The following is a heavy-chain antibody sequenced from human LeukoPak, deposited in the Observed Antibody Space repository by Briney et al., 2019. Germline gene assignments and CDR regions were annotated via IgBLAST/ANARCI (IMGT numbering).Heavy chain of an antibody. CDR1: GYSFTSYW. D-gene: IGHD3-22*01. V-gene: IGHV5-51*01. CDR2: IYPGDSDT. J-gene: IGHJ4*02. Sequence: GESLKISCKGSGYSFTSYWIGWVRQMPGKGLEWMGIIYPGDSDTRYSPSFQGQVTIPADKSISTAYLQWSSLKASDTAMYYCARKTYYYDSSGYYYVTDFDYWGQGTLVTVSS. CDR3: ARKTYYYDSSGYYYVTDFDY.